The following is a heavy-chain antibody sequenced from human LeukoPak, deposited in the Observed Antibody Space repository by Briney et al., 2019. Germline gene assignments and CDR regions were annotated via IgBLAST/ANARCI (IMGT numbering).Heavy chain of an antibody. CDR1: GFTFSSYA. V-gene: IGHV3-23*01. CDR2: ISGSGGST. Sequence: GGPLRLSCAASGFTFSSYAMSWVRQAPGKGLEWVSAISGSGGSTYYADSVKGRFTISRDNSKNTLYLQMNSLRAEDTAVYYCAKDWTGYGDYGWYFDLWGRGTLVTVSS. D-gene: IGHD4-17*01. CDR3: AKDWTGYGDYGWYFDL. J-gene: IGHJ2*01.